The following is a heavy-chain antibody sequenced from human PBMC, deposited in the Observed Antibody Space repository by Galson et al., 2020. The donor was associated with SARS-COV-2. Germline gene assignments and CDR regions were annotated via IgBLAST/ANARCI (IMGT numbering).Heavy chain of an antibody. J-gene: IGHJ3*02. CDR2: ISHSGVT. Sequence: SETLSLTCAVSGPSISSGSYSWNWIRQPPGKGLEWIGYISHSGVTYYNPSLKSRVTISGDRSKNQFSLRLSSVTAADTAVYYCARLHYGEYAPEAFDIWGPGTRVTVAS. D-gene: IGHD4-17*01. CDR1: GPSISSGSYS. V-gene: IGHV4-30-2*01. CDR3: ARLHYGEYAPEAFDI.